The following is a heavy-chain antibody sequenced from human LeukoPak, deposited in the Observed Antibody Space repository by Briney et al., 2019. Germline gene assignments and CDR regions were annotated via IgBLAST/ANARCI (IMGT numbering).Heavy chain of an antibody. CDR1: GFTFSDHY. CDR2: TRNKANSYIT. CDR3: ASLYYYDSSGPKS. V-gene: IGHV3-72*01. J-gene: IGHJ4*02. D-gene: IGHD3-22*01. Sequence: GGTLRLSCAASGFTFSDHYMDWVRQAPGKGLEWVGRTRNKANSYITEYAASVKGRFTISRDDSKNSLYLQMNSLKTEDTAVYYCASLYYYDSSGPKSWGQGTLVTVSS.